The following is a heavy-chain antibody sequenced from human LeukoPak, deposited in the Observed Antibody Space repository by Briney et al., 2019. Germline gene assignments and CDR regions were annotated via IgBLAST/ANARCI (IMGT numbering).Heavy chain of an antibody. D-gene: IGHD4-17*01. V-gene: IGHV3-23*01. J-gene: IGHJ3*02. CDR2: ISGSGGST. CDR3: AKGRSGYGDYTDAFDI. CDR1: GFTFSSYA. Sequence: PGGSLRLSCAASGFTFSSYAMSWVRQAPGKGLEWVSAISGSGGSTYYADSVKGRFTISRDNSKNTLYLQMNSLRAEDTAVYYCAKGRSGYGDYTDAFDIWGQGTMVTVSS.